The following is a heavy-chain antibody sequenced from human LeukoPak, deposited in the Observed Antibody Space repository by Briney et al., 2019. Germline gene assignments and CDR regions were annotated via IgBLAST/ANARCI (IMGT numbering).Heavy chain of an antibody. CDR2: INPNSGGT. Sequence: EASVKVSCKASGYTFTGYYMHWVRQAPGQGLEWMGWINPNSGGTNYAQKFQGRVTMTRDTSISTAYMELSRLRSDDTAVYYCARGDSSSWLGFDYWGQGTLVTVSS. CDR1: GYTFTGYY. V-gene: IGHV1-2*02. J-gene: IGHJ4*02. CDR3: ARGDSSSWLGFDY. D-gene: IGHD6-13*01.